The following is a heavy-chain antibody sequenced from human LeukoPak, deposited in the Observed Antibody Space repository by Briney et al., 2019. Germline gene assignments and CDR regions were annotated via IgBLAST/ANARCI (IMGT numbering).Heavy chain of an antibody. D-gene: IGHD3-10*01. CDR3: ARRRFYYGSGSYPFDY. CDR1: GYSISSGYY. V-gene: IGHV4-38-2*02. J-gene: IGHJ4*02. Sequence: SETLSLTCTVSGYSISSGYYWGWIRQPPGKGLEWIGSIYHSGSTYYNPSLKSRVTISVDTSKNQFSLKLSSVTAADTAVYYCARRRFYYGSGSYPFDYWGQGTLVTVSS. CDR2: IYHSGST.